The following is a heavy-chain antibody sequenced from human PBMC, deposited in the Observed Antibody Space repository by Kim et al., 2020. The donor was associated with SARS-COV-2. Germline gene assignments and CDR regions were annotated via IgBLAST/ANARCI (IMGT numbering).Heavy chain of an antibody. CDR1: GFTFSNYA. Sequence: GVSLRLSCAASGFTFSNYAMSWVRQAPGKGLEWVSTISGSGGSTYYADSVKGRFTISRDSSKNTLFLQMNSLRAEDTALYYCAKDPHYDFWSGYYFDYWG. V-gene: IGHV3-23*01. CDR3: AKDPHYDFWSGYYFDY. J-gene: IGHJ4*01. CDR2: ISGSGGST. D-gene: IGHD3-3*01.